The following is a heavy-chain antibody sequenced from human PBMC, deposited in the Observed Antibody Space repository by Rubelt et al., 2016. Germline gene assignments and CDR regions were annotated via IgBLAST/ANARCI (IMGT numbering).Heavy chain of an antibody. J-gene: IGHJ4*02. V-gene: IGHV3-48*02. CDR2: ISGTGNVI. D-gene: IGHD6-19*01. CDR3: ARDKGGSGSYLPY. Sequence: NWVRQAPGKGLEWVAYISGTGNVIYYADSVKGRFTIFRDTAKNSLYLQMNSLRDEDTAVYYCARDKGGSGSYLPYWGQGSLVTVSS.